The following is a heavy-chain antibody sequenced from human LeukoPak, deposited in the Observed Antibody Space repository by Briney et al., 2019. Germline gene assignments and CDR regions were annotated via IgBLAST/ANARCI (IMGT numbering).Heavy chain of an antibody. CDR2: IYYSGST. J-gene: IGHJ5*02. Sequence: SETLSLTCTVSGGSISSYYWSWIRQPPGKGLEWIGYIYYSGSTNYNASLKSRVTISVDTSKNQFSLKLNSVTAADTAVYYCARDYQDSSDWYGAWSDPWGQGTLVTVSS. V-gene: IGHV4-59*01. CDR1: GGSISSYY. CDR3: ARDYQDSSDWYGAWSDP. D-gene: IGHD6-19*01.